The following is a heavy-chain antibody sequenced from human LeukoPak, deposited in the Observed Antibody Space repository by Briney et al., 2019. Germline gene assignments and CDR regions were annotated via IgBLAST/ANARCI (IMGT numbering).Heavy chain of an antibody. D-gene: IGHD2-15*01. Sequence: SETLSLTCAVYGGSFSGYYWSWIRQPPGKGLEWIGEINHSGSTNYNPSLKSRVTISVDTSKNQFSPKLSSVTAADTAVYYCARVSLGGCDYWGQGTLVTVSS. CDR2: INHSGST. J-gene: IGHJ4*02. V-gene: IGHV4-34*01. CDR1: GGSFSGYY. CDR3: ARVSLGGCDY.